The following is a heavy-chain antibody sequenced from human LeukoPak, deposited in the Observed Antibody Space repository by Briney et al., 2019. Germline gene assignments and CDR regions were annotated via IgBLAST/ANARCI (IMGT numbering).Heavy chain of an antibody. J-gene: IGHJ4*02. Sequence: PSETLSLTCTVSGGSIGSTTYYWGWIRQPPGRELECRGSIYYSGSTYYNPSLKSRVTISLDTSKNQFSLKLSTVTAADTAVYYCARGLVYCSGGSCYSGPDYWGQGTLVTVSS. D-gene: IGHD2-15*01. CDR1: GGSIGSTTYY. V-gene: IGHV4-39*01. CDR2: IYYSGST. CDR3: ARGLVYCSGGSCYSGPDY.